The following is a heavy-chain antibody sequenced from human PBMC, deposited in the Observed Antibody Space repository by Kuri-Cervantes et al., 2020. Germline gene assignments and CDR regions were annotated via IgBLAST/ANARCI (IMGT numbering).Heavy chain of an antibody. CDR3: ARDSGYCTSTRCRGDAFDI. J-gene: IGHJ3*02. Sequence: GESLKISCAASGFTFSSYGMHWVRQAPGKGLEWVAIIKQDGSEKYYVDSVKGRFTISRDNANNSLYLQMNSLRAEDTAVYYCARDSGYCTSTRCRGDAFDIWGQGTMVTVSS. CDR2: IKQDGSEK. D-gene: IGHD2-2*03. CDR1: GFTFSSYG. V-gene: IGHV3-7*01.